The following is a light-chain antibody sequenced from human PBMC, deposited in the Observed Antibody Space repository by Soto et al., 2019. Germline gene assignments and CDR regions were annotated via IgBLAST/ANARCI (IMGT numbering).Light chain of an antibody. CDR2: AAS. V-gene: IGKV1-39*01. CDR3: QQSYSILLT. Sequence: DIQMTQSPSSLSASVGDRVTITCRASQSISGYLNWYQQKPGKAPNLLIYAASSLQSGVPSRFSGSGSGTDFTLTISSLQPEDFATYYCQQSYSILLTFGGGTKVDIK. CDR1: QSISGY. J-gene: IGKJ4*01.